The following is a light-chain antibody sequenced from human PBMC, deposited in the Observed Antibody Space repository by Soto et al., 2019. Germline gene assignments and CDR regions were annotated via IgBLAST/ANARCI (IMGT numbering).Light chain of an antibody. Sequence: DIVMTQSPDSLAVYLGERATIHCKSSQSVLYSSNNKNYLAWYQQKPGHPPKLLIYWASIRESGVPDRFSGSGSGTDFRLTISSLQAEDVAVYYCQQYYSTTPLTFGGGTKVEIK. CDR3: QQYYSTTPLT. CDR2: WAS. V-gene: IGKV4-1*01. J-gene: IGKJ4*01. CDR1: QSVLYSSNNKNY.